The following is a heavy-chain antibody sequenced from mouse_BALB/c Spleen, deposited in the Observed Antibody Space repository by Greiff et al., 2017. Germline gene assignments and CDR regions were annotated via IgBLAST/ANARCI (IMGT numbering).Heavy chain of an antibody. V-gene: IGHV3-8*02. CDR2: ISYSGST. J-gene: IGHJ4*01. CDR1: GDSITSGY. D-gene: IGHD2-3*01. Sequence: VQLKESGPSLVKPSQTLSLTCSVTGDSITSGYWNWIRKFPGNKLEYMGYISYSGSTYYNPPLKSRISITRDTSKNQYYLQLNSVTTEDTATYYCARWRDGYPYAMDYWGQGTSVTVSS. CDR3: ARWRDGYPYAMDY.